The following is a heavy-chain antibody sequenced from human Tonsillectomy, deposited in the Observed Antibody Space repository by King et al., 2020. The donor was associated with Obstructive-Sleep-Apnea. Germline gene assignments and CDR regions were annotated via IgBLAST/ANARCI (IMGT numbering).Heavy chain of an antibody. J-gene: IGHJ6*02. Sequence: RLQLQESGPGLVKPSETLSLTCTVSGGSISSNSYYWGWIRQPPGKGLEWIGSIYYSGSTYYNPSLKSRVTISVDTSKNIFSLKLSSVTAADTAVYYCSREGLECLLEDNYYSYGMDVWGHVITVTVSS. CDR1: GGSISSNSYY. V-gene: IGHV4-39*06. CDR3: SREGLECLLEDNYYSYGMDV. CDR2: IYYSGST. D-gene: IGHD3-3*01.